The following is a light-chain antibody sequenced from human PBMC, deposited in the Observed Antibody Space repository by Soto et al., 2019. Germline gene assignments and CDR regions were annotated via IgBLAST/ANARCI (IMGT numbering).Light chain of an antibody. J-gene: IGLJ1*01. V-gene: IGLV1-51*01. CDR2: DDN. CDR3: AAWDDSLNGYV. Sequence: QSVLTQPPSVSAAPGQKVTISCPGSSSNIGGNSVSWYQQLPGTAPKLLIYDDNKRPSGIPDRFSGSKSGTSASLAISGLQSEDEADYYCAAWDDSLNGYVFGTGTKVTVL. CDR1: SSNIGGNS.